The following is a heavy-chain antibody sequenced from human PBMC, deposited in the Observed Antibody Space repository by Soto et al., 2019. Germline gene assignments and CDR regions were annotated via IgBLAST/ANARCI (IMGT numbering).Heavy chain of an antibody. J-gene: IGHJ4*02. D-gene: IGHD4-17*01. CDR3: ARYRVNDCADYGLGY. Sequence: EVQLLESGGGLVQPGGSLRLSCAASGFTFSSYAMSWVRQAPGKGLEWVSAISGSGGSTYYADYVKGRFTISRDNSKNALYLQMNSLRDEDTAVYYCARYRVNDCADYGLGYWGQGTLVNVSS. CDR2: ISGSGGST. V-gene: IGHV3-23*01. CDR1: GFTFSSYA.